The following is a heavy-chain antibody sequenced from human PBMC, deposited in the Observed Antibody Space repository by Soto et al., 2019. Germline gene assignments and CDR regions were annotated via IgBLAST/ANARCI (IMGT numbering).Heavy chain of an antibody. Sequence: QVQLQESGPGLVKPSETLSLTCVVSGGSLSSYYWSWIRQPPGKGLEWIGYIYYSGSTNYNPSLKSRVTISVDTSKNQFALKLSSVTAADTAVYYCATTWGSTNDYWGRGTLVTVSS. V-gene: IGHV4-59*01. CDR2: IYYSGST. D-gene: IGHD3-16*01. CDR3: ATTWGSTNDY. J-gene: IGHJ4*02. CDR1: GGSLSSYY.